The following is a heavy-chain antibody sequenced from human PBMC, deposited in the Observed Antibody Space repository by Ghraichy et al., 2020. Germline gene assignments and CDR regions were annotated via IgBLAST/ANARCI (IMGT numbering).Heavy chain of an antibody. D-gene: IGHD2-21*01. V-gene: IGHV4-39*01. J-gene: IGHJ4*02. CDR1: AGSVISSSYY. Sequence: SETLSLTCIVSAGSVISSSYYWGWIRQPPGTRLEWIGSVSYKGSTYYNPSLKSRVTMSVDTSTNQISLKLTSVTAADTALYYCARLYSGTRPPDYWGQGTLVVVSS. CDR3: ARLYSGTRPPDY. CDR2: VSYKGST.